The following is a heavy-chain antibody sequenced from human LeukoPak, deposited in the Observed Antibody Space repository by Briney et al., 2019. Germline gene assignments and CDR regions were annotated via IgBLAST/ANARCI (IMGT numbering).Heavy chain of an antibody. CDR1: GGSISSYY. CDR2: TYYSGST. Sequence: SETLSLTCTVSGGSISSYYWSWIRQPPGKGLEWIGYTYYSGSTNYNPSLKSRVTISVDTSKNQFSLKLSSVTAADTAVYYCARGSDILTGYYYDAFDIWGQGTMVTVSS. CDR3: ARGSDILTGYYYDAFDI. V-gene: IGHV4-59*01. J-gene: IGHJ3*02. D-gene: IGHD3-9*01.